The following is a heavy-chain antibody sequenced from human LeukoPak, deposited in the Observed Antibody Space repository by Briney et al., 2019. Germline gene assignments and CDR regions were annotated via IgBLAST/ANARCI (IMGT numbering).Heavy chain of an antibody. CDR1: GFTFSSYA. CDR2: ISSNGGST. Sequence: PGGSLRLSCAASGFTFSSYAMHWVRQAPGEGLEYVSAISSNGGSTYYANSVKGRFTISRDNSKNTLYLQMGSLRAEDMAVYYCARLRQGDYYYYMDVWGKGTTVTVSS. CDR3: ARLRQGDYYYYMDV. V-gene: IGHV3-64*01. J-gene: IGHJ6*03. D-gene: IGHD3-16*01.